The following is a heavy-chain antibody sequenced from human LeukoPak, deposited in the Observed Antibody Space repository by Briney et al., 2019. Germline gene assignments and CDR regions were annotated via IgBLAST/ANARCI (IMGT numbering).Heavy chain of an antibody. CDR2: IYHSGST. Sequence: SETLSLTCAVSGGSISSSNWWSWVRQPPGKGLEWIGEIYHSGSTNYNPSLKSRVTISVDTSKNQFSLKLSSVTAADTAVYYCARGRRYSSSLCFDYWGQGTLVTVSS. CDR1: GGSISSSNW. D-gene: IGHD6-6*01. CDR3: ARGRRYSSSLCFDY. J-gene: IGHJ4*02. V-gene: IGHV4-4*02.